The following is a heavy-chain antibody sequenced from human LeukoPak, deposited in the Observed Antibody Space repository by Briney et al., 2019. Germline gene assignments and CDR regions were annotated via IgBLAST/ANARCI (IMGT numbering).Heavy chain of an antibody. J-gene: IGHJ4*02. V-gene: IGHV3-7*01. Sequence: GGSLRLSCAASGFTFSSYGMHWVRQAPGKGLEWVANIKQDGSEKYYVDSVKGRLTISRDNSKNTLYLQMNSLRAEDTAVYYCAKGSSVVGADFDYWGQGTLVTVSS. CDR2: IKQDGSEK. CDR3: AKGSSVVGADFDY. CDR1: GFTFSSYG. D-gene: IGHD1-26*01.